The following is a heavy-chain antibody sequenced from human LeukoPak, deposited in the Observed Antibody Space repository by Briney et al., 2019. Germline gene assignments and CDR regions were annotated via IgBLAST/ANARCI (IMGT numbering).Heavy chain of an antibody. Sequence: ASVKVSCKASGYTFTGYYMHWVRQAPGQGPEWMGRINPNSGGTNYAQKFQGRVTMTRDTSISTAYMELSRLRSDDTAVYYCARQHHEFYFDYWGQGTLVTVSS. J-gene: IGHJ4*02. CDR1: GYTFTGYY. CDR3: ARQHHEFYFDY. D-gene: IGHD1-14*01. CDR2: INPNSGGT. V-gene: IGHV1-2*06.